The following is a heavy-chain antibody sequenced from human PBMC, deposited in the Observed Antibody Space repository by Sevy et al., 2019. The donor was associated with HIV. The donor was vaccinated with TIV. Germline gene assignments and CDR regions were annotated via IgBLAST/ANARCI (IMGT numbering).Heavy chain of an antibody. J-gene: IGHJ6*04. CDR1: GFTFSSYS. CDR2: ISSSSSYI. D-gene: IGHD3-10*01. V-gene: IGHV3-21*01. Sequence: GGSLRLSCAASGFTFSSYSMNWVRQAPGKGLEWVSSISSSSSYIYYAGSVKGRFTISRDNAKNSLYLQMNSLRAEDTAVYYCARAIYFDSMDVWGKGTTVTVSS. CDR3: ARAIYFDSMDV.